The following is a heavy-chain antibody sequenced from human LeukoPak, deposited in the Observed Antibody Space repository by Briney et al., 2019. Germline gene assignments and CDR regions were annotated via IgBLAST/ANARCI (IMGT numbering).Heavy chain of an antibody. CDR1: GGSISYSSYY. CDR3: ASLYTYAPRESY. D-gene: IGHD5-18*01. Sequence: SETLSLTCTVSGGSISYSSYYWGWIRQPPGKGLIWIGSIYYSGSTYYNPSLESRVTISVDTSKNQFSLKLSSVTAADTAVYYCASLYTYAPRESYWGQGTLVTVSS. V-gene: IGHV4-39*01. J-gene: IGHJ4*02. CDR2: IYYSGST.